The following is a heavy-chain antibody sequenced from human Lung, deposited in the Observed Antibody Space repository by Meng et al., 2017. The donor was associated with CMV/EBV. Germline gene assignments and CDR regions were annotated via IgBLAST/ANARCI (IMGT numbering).Heavy chain of an antibody. CDR1: GFTFSTAW. CDR3: TTGRRFDY. J-gene: IGHJ4*02. Sequence: SCAASGFTFSTAWMSWVRQAPGKGLEWVGRIKSKTDGGTTDYAAPVKGRFTMSRDDLRNTLYLQMNSLKTDDTGVYYCTTGRRFDYWGQGTLVNGAS. V-gene: IGHV3-15*01. CDR2: IKSKTDGGTT.